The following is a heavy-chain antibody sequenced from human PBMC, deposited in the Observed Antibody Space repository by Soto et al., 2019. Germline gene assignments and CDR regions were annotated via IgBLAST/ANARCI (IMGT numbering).Heavy chain of an antibody. CDR2: IYSSGTT. CDR1: GCSISNGDYY. D-gene: IGHD3-22*01. V-gene: IGHV4-30-4*01. J-gene: IGHJ5*02. CDR3: ARGQGYYYDSSASNWFDP. Sequence: SETLSLTCTVSGCSISNGDYYWSWIRQPPGKGLEWIGYIYSSGTTYYNPSLKSRLTISVDTSKNQFSLKLSSVTAADTAVYYCARGQGYYYDSSASNWFDPWGQGTLVTVSS.